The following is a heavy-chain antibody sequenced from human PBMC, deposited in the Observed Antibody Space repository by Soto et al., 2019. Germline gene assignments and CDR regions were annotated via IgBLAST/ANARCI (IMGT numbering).Heavy chain of an antibody. Sequence: LRLSCAASGFTFSSYAMSWVRQAPGKGLEWVSAISGSGGSTYYADSVKGRFTISRDNSKNTLYLQMNSLRAEDTAVYYCAKDAGLTYYYDSSGQLHLDYWGQGTLVTVSS. D-gene: IGHD3-22*01. CDR1: GFTFSSYA. J-gene: IGHJ4*02. CDR3: AKDAGLTYYYDSSGQLHLDY. V-gene: IGHV3-23*01. CDR2: ISGSGGST.